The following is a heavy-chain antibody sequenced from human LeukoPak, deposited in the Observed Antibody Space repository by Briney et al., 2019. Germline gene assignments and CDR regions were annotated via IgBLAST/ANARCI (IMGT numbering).Heavy chain of an antibody. CDR1: GYTFTSYY. CDR3: ATYGGPGYYYYYMDV. CDR2: INPSGGST. J-gene: IGHJ6*03. D-gene: IGHD4-23*01. Sequence: ASVKVSCKASGYTFTSYYMHWVRQAPGHGLEWMGIINPSGGSTSYAQKFQGRVTMTRDMSTSTVYMELSSLRSEDTAVYYCATYGGPGYYYYYMDVWGKGTTVTVSS. V-gene: IGHV1-46*01.